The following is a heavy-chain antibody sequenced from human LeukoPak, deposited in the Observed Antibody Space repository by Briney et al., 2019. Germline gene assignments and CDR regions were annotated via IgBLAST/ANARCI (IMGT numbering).Heavy chain of an antibody. Sequence: SETLSLTCAVYGGSFSGYYWTWIRQAPGKGLEWIGEINPSGRISYKSSLKSRLTISVDASKNQFSLNLRSLTAADTAVYYCARGRHEVSMIVVVMTAVSYYLDVWGKGATVTVS. CDR1: GGSFSGYY. V-gene: IGHV4-34*01. CDR3: ARGRHEVSMIVVVMTAVSYYLDV. J-gene: IGHJ6*03. CDR2: INPSGRI. D-gene: IGHD3-22*01.